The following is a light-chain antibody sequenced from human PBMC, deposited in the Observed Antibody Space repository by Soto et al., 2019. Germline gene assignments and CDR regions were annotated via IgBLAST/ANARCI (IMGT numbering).Light chain of an antibody. Sequence: QSALTQPASVSGSPGQSITISCTGTSRDVGVYNYVSWYQQYPGKAPKLMIYDVTNRPSGVSNRFSGSKSGNMASLTISGLQAEDEADYYCSSYANYNVVFGGGTKLTVL. CDR2: DVT. V-gene: IGLV2-14*03. CDR1: SRDVGVYNY. CDR3: SSYANYNVV. J-gene: IGLJ2*01.